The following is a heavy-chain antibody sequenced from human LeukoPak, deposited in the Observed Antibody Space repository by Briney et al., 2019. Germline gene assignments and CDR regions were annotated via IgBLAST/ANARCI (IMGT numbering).Heavy chain of an antibody. J-gene: IGHJ4*02. Sequence: ASVKVSCKASGGTFSSYAISWVRQTPGQGLEWMGWISAYNGNTNYAQKLQGRVTMTTDTSTSTAYMELRSLRSDDTAVYYCARVGSSWYYYFDYWGQGTLVTVSS. D-gene: IGHD6-13*01. CDR1: GGTFSSYA. CDR2: ISAYNGNT. V-gene: IGHV1-18*01. CDR3: ARVGSSWYYYFDY.